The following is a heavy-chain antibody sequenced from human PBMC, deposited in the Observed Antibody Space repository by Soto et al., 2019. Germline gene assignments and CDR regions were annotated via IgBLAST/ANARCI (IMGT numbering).Heavy chain of an antibody. CDR2: ISSRGDRT. J-gene: IGHJ6*02. V-gene: IGHV3-23*01. Sequence: GGSLRLSCETSGFSFSNYAMTWVRQAPGKGLEWVSIISSRGDRTSYAESVKGRFTISRDDSKNTLFLHMNSLGAEDTAVYYCAKETGYSYGFQPNALDVWGQGTTVTVSS. CDR1: GFSFSNYA. D-gene: IGHD5-18*01. CDR3: AKETGYSYGFQPNALDV.